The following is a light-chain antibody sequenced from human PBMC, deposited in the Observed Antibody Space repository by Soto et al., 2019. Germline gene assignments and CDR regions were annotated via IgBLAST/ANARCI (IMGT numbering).Light chain of an antibody. V-gene: IGLV2-14*01. Sequence: QSALTQPASVSGSPGQSITISCTGTSSDIGAYNYVSWYQQHPGTAPKLIIYEVTNRPSGVSAHFSGSKSGNADSLTISWLQAEDEADYYCSSYTSTNSWVFGGGTKVTVL. CDR1: SSDIGAYNY. J-gene: IGLJ3*02. CDR2: EVT. CDR3: SSYTSTNSWV.